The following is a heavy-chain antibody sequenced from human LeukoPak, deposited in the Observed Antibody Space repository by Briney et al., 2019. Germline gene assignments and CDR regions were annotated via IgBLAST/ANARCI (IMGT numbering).Heavy chain of an antibody. CDR1: GYTFTGYY. V-gene: IGHV1-2*02. CDR3: ARDHGPRYDILTGDFDY. Sequence: GASVKVSCKASGYTFTGYYMHWVRQAPGQGLEWMGWINPNSGGTNYAQKFQGRVTMTRDTSISTAYMELGRLRSDDTAVYYCARDHGPRYDILTGDFDYWGQGTLVTVSS. CDR2: INPNSGGT. D-gene: IGHD3-9*01. J-gene: IGHJ4*02.